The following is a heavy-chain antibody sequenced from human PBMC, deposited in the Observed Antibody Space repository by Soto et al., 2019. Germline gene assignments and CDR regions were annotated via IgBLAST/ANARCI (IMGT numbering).Heavy chain of an antibody. D-gene: IGHD3-22*01. CDR1: GFTFSSYA. CDR2: ISGSGGRT. J-gene: IGHJ4*02. CDR3: AALIVVVMYPDY. V-gene: IGHV3-23*01. Sequence: EVQLLESGGGLVQPGGSLRLSCAASGFTFSSYAMSWVRQAPGKGLEWVSAISGSGGRTYYADSVKGRFTISRDNSKNTLYVQMNSLRAEDTAVYYCAALIVVVMYPDYWGQGTLVTFYS.